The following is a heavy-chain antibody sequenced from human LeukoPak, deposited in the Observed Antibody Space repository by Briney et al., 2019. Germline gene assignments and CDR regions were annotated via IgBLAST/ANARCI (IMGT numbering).Heavy chain of an antibody. CDR1: GFTFSRYS. CDR2: ISSSSSSI. V-gene: IGHV3-48*04. Sequence: GGSLRLSCAASGFTFSRYSMNWVRQAPGKGLEWVSYISSSSSSIYYADSVKGRFTISRDNAKNSLYLQMNSLRAEDTAVYYCARGGLSSGWLFDYWGQGTLVTVSS. J-gene: IGHJ4*02. CDR3: ARGGLSSGWLFDY. D-gene: IGHD6-19*01.